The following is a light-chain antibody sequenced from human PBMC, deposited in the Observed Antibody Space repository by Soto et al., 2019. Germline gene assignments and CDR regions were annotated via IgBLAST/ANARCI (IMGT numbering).Light chain of an antibody. Sequence: QAVVTQPASVSGSPGQSITISCTGTTSDVGGYNYVSWYQQHPGRAPKLMIYDVTNRPSGVSDRFSGSKSGNTASLTISGLQAEDEADYYCSSYTSINTLVVLGGGTKLTAL. V-gene: IGLV2-14*03. CDR2: DVT. J-gene: IGLJ2*01. CDR3: SSYTSINTLVV. CDR1: TSDVGGYNY.